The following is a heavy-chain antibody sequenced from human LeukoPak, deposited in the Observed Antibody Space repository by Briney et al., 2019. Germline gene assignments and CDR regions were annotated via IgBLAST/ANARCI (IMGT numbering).Heavy chain of an antibody. V-gene: IGHV3-48*01. J-gene: IGHJ4*02. CDR3: ARGIFGYYGSGPDY. CDR1: GFTLSSYS. D-gene: IGHD3-10*01. CDR2: ISSSSSTI. Sequence: PGGSLRLSCAASGFTLSSYSMNWVRQAPGKGLEWVSYISSSSSTIYYADSVKGRFTISRDNAKNSLYLQMNSLRAEDTAVYYCARGIFGYYGSGPDYWGQGTLVTVSS.